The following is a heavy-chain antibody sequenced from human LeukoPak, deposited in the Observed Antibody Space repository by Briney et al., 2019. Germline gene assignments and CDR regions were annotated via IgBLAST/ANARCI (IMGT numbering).Heavy chain of an antibody. CDR1: GGSISSSSYH. CDR2: IYYSGTS. CDR3: ATDSTSWPNY. Sequence: SETLSLTCTVSGGSISSSSYHWTWVRQPLGKGLEWIGSIYYSGTSYYNPSLKSRVTISVDTSKNQFSLRLNSVTAADTAVYYCATDSTSWPNYWGQGTLVTVSS. J-gene: IGHJ4*02. D-gene: IGHD2-2*01. V-gene: IGHV4-39*01.